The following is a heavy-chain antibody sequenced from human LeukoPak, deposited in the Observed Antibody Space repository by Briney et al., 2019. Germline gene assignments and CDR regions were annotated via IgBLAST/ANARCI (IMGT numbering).Heavy chain of an antibody. CDR3: ARHRRWGGTFHAFDI. CDR1: GGSFSDYY. CDR2: INHSGSP. V-gene: IGHV4-34*01. J-gene: IGHJ3*02. D-gene: IGHD4-23*01. Sequence: PSETLSLTCAVYGGSFSDYYWTWIRQPPGKGLEWIGKINHSGSPNYNPSLKSRVTISLATSKNQFSLRLSSVTAADTAVYYCARHRRWGGTFHAFDIWSQGTMVTVSS.